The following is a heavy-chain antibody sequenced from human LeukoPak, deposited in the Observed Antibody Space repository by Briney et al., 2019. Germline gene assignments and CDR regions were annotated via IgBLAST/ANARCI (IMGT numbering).Heavy chain of an antibody. J-gene: IGHJ5*02. CDR1: GWSFNDHY. V-gene: IGHV4-34*01. CDR3: ARGQVPAARGYNWLDP. Sequence: SETLSLTCAVYGWSFNDHYWNWIRRPPGKGLEWIGEINARGDTNFNPSLKSRVTISVDSSKNQFSLTLRSMIAADTAVYYCARGQVPAARGYNWLDPWGQGTLVTVSS. D-gene: IGHD2-2*01. CDR2: INARGDT.